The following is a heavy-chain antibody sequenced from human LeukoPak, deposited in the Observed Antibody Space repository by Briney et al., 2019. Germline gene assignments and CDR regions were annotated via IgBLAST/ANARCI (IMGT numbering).Heavy chain of an antibody. J-gene: IGHJ4*02. CDR2: INPTTGST. CDR3: ARDVMGIVVLPAAIAY. Sequence: GASVKVSCKASGYTFTSYFIHWVRQAPVQGLEWMGIINPTTGSTSNAQKFQGRVTMTRDTSTSTVYMELGSLGSEDTAVYYCARDVMGIVVLPAAIAYWGQGTRVAVSS. V-gene: IGHV1-46*01. CDR1: GYTFTSYF. D-gene: IGHD2-2*01.